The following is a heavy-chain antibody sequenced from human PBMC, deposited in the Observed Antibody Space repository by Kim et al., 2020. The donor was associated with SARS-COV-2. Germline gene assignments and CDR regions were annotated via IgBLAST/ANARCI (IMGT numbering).Heavy chain of an antibody. CDR3: LYGGNSRDYYYYGMDV. CDR1: GFTFGDYA. D-gene: IGHD2-21*02. Sequence: GGSLRLSCTASGFTFGDYAMSWVRQAPGKGLEWVGFIRSKAYGGTTEYAASVKGRFTISRDDSKSIAYLQMNSLKTEDTAVYYCLYGGNSRDYYYYGMDVWGQGTTVTVSS. J-gene: IGHJ6*02. V-gene: IGHV3-49*04. CDR2: IRSKAYGGTT.